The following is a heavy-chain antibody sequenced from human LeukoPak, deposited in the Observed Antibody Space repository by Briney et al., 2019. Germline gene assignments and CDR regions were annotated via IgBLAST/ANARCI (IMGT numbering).Heavy chain of an antibody. J-gene: IGHJ3*02. V-gene: IGHV3-7*03. CDR1: GFSLSRYW. D-gene: IGHD3-22*01. CDR3: AKVRMITMIAYDAFDI. CDR2: IKQDESEK. Sequence: GGSLRLSCAASGFSLSRYWMSWVRQAPGEGLEWVANIKQDESEKDYVDSVKGRFTISRDNSKNTLYLQMNSLRAEDTAVYYCAKVRMITMIAYDAFDIWGQGTMVTVSS.